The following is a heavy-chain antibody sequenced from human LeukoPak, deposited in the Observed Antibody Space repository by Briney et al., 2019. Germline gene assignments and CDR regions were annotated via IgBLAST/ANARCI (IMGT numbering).Heavy chain of an antibody. CDR3: ARAYCSSASCAKLGYFDY. CDR1: GGSISSSTYY. CDR2: IYYSGST. D-gene: IGHD2-2*01. J-gene: IGHJ4*02. Sequence: LETLSLTCTVSGGSISSSTYYWGWIRQPPGKGLEWIGTIYYSGSTYYNASLKSRVTISVDTSRNQFSLKLSSVTAADTAVYYCARAYCSSASCAKLGYFDYWGQGTLVTVSS. V-gene: IGHV4-39*01.